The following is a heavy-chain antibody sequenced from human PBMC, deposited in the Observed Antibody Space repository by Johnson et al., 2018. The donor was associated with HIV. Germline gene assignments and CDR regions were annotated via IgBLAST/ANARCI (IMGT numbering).Heavy chain of an antibody. CDR2: ISYDGSNK. V-gene: IGHV3-30*03. J-gene: IGHJ3*02. D-gene: IGHD6-19*01. Sequence: QMLLVESGGGVVQPGRSLRLSCAASGFTFSSYGMHWVRQAPGKGLEWVAVISYDGSNKYYADSVKGRFTISRDNSKNTLYLQMNGLSDEDTADYYCVRDPGSGWPTNAFDIWGRGTRVTVPS. CDR1: GFTFSSYG. CDR3: VRDPGSGWPTNAFDI.